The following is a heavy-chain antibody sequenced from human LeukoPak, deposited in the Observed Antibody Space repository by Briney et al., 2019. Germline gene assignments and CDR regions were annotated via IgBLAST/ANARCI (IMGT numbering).Heavy chain of an antibody. D-gene: IGHD1-26*01. CDR2: ISGSDNTI. CDR1: GFTFSDYY. CDR3: ARGGAQGMDV. J-gene: IGHJ6*02. V-gene: IGHV3-11*01. Sequence: GGSLRLSCAASGFTFSDYYMTWIRQAPGKGLEWVSYISGSDNTIYYADSVGGRFTISRDNAKKSLYLQMNSLRAEDTAVYYCARGGAQGMDVSGQGTTVTVSS.